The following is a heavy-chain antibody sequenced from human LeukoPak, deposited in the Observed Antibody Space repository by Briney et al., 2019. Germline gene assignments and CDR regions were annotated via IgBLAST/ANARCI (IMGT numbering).Heavy chain of an antibody. V-gene: IGHV1-18*01. J-gene: IGHJ3*02. Sequence: GASVKVSCKASGYTFTSYGISWVRQAPGQGLEWMGRISGYNGNTNYAQKFQGRVTMTTDTSTSTAYMELRSLRSEDTAVYYCARAGWLHDAFDIWGQGTMVTVSS. CDR1: GYTFTSYG. D-gene: IGHD5-12*01. CDR3: ARAGWLHDAFDI. CDR2: ISGYNGNT.